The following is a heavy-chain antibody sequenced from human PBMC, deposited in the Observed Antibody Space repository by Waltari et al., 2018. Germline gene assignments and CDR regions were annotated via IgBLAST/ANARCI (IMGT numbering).Heavy chain of an antibody. CDR3: ARAPVSSIAARPGSNFDY. V-gene: IGHV4-31*03. Sequence: QVQLQESGPGLVKPSQTLSLTCTVSGGSISSGGYYWSWIRQHPGKGLEWIGYIYYSGSTYYNPSLKSRVTISVDTSKNQFSLKLSSVTAADTAVYYCARAPVSSIAARPGSNFDYWGQGTLVTVSS. CDR1: GGSISSGGYY. J-gene: IGHJ4*02. D-gene: IGHD6-6*01. CDR2: IYYSGST.